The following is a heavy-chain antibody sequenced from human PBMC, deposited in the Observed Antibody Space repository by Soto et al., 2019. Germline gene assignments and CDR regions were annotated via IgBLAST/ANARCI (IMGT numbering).Heavy chain of an antibody. D-gene: IGHD2-2*01. CDR3: ARSFFFEAEDGIRAVRSVSAFLLNRSSDL. CDR2: IWYDVSNK. V-gene: IGHV3-33*01. J-gene: IGHJ2*01. Sequence: NGLEWVAIIWYDVSNKYYADSVKGRFTISRDNSKNTLYMQINSLRVEDTAVYYCARSFFFEAEDGIRAVRSVSAFLLNRSSDL.